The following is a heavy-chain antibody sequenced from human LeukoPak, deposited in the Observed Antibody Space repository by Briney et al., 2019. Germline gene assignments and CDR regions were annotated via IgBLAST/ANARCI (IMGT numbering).Heavy chain of an antibody. V-gene: IGHV4-39*02. CDR2: GHYSGST. CDR3: VRGQGAFGGYEWANWFDP. J-gene: IGHJ5*02. CDR1: GGSIRSSSYY. D-gene: IGHD5-12*01. Sequence: PSGTLSLTCTVSGGSIRSSSYYWAWIRQPPGKGLEWIATGHYSGSTFYNPSLKSRLTLSIDTSKNLFSLQVTSVTAADTAMYYCVRGQGAFGGYEWANWFDPWGQGTLVTVSS.